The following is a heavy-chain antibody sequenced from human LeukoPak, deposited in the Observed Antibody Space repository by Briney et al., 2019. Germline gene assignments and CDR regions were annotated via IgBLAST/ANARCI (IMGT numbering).Heavy chain of an antibody. CDR1: GGSISSYY. D-gene: IGHD6-6*01. V-gene: IGHV4-39*01. J-gene: IGHJ4*02. CDR3: AKLASIAARPSLPFDY. CDR2: IYYSGST. Sequence: SETLSLTCTVSGGSISSYYWGWIRQPPGKGLEWIGSIYYSGSTYYNPSLKSRVTISVDTSKNQFSLKLSSVTAADTAVYYCAKLASIAARPSLPFDYWGQGTLVTVSS.